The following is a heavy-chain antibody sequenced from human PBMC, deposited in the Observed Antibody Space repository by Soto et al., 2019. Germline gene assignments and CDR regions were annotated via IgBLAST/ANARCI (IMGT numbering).Heavy chain of an antibody. CDR3: ARRGKTSGYAPDY. CDR1: GGSFSDYY. V-gene: IGHV4-34*01. J-gene: IGHJ4*02. Sequence: PSETLSLTCAVYGGSFSDYYWNWIRQSPVKGLECIGEISHSGLSDYNPSLRGRVTISVDPSKNQFSLKLTSVTAAGTAIYYCARRGKTSGYAPDYWGQGTLVIVSS. D-gene: IGHD5-12*01. CDR2: ISHSGLS.